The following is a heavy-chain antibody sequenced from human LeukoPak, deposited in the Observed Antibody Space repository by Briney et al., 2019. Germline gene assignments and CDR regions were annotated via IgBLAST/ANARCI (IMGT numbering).Heavy chain of an antibody. CDR3: ARLPGGSGSYWTYADY. CDR2: VYYSGNT. CDR1: GGSITSSSYY. Sequence: ESSETLSLTCTVSGGSITSSSYYWGWIRQPPGKGLEWIGSVYYSGNTYYNSSLKSRVTISVDASKNQFSLKLSSVTAADTAVYYCARLPGGSGSYWTYADYWGQGTLVTVSS. J-gene: IGHJ4*02. D-gene: IGHD3-10*01. V-gene: IGHV4-39*07.